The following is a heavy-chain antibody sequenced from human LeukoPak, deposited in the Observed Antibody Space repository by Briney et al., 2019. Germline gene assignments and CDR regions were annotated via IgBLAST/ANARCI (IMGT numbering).Heavy chain of an antibody. V-gene: IGHV1-46*01. CDR3: ARDRPNYYGSGSYYRGSRNWFDP. D-gene: IGHD3-10*01. Sequence: ASVKVSCKASGYTFTGYYMHWVRQAPGQGLEWMGWINPSGGSTSYAQKFQGRVTMTRDTSTSTVYMELSSLRSEDTAVYYCARDRPNYYGSGSYYRGSRNWFDPWGQGTLVTVSS. CDR2: INPSGGST. CDR1: GYTFTGYY. J-gene: IGHJ5*02.